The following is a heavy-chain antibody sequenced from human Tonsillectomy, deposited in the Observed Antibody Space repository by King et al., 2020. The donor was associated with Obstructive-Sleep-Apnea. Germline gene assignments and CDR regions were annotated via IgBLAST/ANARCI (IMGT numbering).Heavy chain of an antibody. Sequence: VQLPQWGAGLLKPSETLSLTCAVYGGSFSGYYWSWIRQPPGKGLEWIGEINHSGNTNYNPSLKSRVTISVDTSKNQFSLRLSSVTAADTAVYYCARCPYDSSGYLSWGQGTLVTVSS. D-gene: IGHD3-22*01. CDR1: GGSFSGYY. V-gene: IGHV4-34*01. CDR2: INHSGNT. CDR3: ARCPYDSSGYLS. J-gene: IGHJ4*02.